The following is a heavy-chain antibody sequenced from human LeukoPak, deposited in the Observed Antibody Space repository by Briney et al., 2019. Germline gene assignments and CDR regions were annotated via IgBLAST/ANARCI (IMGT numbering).Heavy chain of an antibody. J-gene: IGHJ4*02. Sequence: SETLSLTCTVSGGSVSSGSYYWGWIRQPPGKGLEWIGYIYYSGSTYYNPSLKSRVTISVDTSKNQFSLKLSSVTAADTAVYYCARASITMIVVGKFFDYWGQGTLVTVSS. CDR2: IYYSGST. D-gene: IGHD3-22*01. V-gene: IGHV4-30-4*08. CDR3: ARASITMIVVGKFFDY. CDR1: GGSVSSGSYY.